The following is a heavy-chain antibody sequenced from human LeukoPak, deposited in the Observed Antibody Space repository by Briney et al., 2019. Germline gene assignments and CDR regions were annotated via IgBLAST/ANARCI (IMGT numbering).Heavy chain of an antibody. Sequence: SETLSLTCTVSGGSISSYYWSWIRQPAGKGLEWIGRIYTCGSTNYNPSLKSRVTMSVDTSKNQFSLKLSSVTAADTAVYYCARDRGSGSYYTHDAFDIWGQGTMVTVSS. CDR1: GGSISSYY. D-gene: IGHD3-10*01. CDR3: ARDRGSGSYYTHDAFDI. V-gene: IGHV4-4*07. J-gene: IGHJ3*02. CDR2: IYTCGST.